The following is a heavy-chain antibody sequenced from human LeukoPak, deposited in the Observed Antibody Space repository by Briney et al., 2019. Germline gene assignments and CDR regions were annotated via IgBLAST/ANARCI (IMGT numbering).Heavy chain of an antibody. CDR1: GGSISSYY. D-gene: IGHD3-9*01. CDR3: ARGVGYFDWLLYRQYYYYMDV. J-gene: IGHJ6*03. Sequence: SETLSLTCTVSGGSISSYYWSWIRQPPGKGLEWIGYIYYSGSTNYNPSLKSRVTISVDTSKNQFSLKLSSVTAADTAVYYCARGVGYFDWLLYRQYYYYMDVWGKGTTVTISS. V-gene: IGHV4-59*01. CDR2: IYYSGST.